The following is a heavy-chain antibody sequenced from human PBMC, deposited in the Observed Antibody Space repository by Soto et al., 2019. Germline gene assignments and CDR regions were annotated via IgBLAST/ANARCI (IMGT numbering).Heavy chain of an antibody. D-gene: IGHD3-3*01. CDR3: ARGANILRFLEWSTDDAFDI. Sequence: GASVKVSCKASGYTFTSYGISWVRQAPGQGLEWMGWISAYNGNTNYAQKLQGRVTMTTDTSTSTAYMELRSLRSGDTAVYYCARGANILRFLEWSTDDAFDIWGQGTMVTVSS. J-gene: IGHJ3*02. CDR1: GYTFTSYG. V-gene: IGHV1-18*01. CDR2: ISAYNGNT.